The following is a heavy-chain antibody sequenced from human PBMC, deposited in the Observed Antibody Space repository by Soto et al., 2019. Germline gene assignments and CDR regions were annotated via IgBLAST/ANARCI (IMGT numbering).Heavy chain of an antibody. CDR1: GVSFSGYY. CDR3: AKILPPYSSGWYAAPYNWFDP. V-gene: IGHV4-34*01. Sequence: PSETLSLTCTVYGVSFSGYYWSWIRQPPGKGLEWIGEINHSGSTNYNPSLKSRVTISVDTSKNQFSLKLSSVTAADTAVYYCAKILPPYSSGWYAAPYNWFDPWGQGTLVTVSS. D-gene: IGHD6-19*01. J-gene: IGHJ5*02. CDR2: INHSGST.